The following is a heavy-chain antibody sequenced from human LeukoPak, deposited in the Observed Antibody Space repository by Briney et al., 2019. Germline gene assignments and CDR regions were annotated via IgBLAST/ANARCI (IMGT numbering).Heavy chain of an antibody. CDR3: ATDKAFSAFDI. Sequence: PGGSLRLSCVASGFTFINYWMAWVRQAPGKGLEWVANIDGDGSQKYYMDSVKGRFTISRDNARNSLFLQMNSLRAKDTALYYCATDKAFSAFDIWGHGTLVIVSS. J-gene: IGHJ3*02. CDR1: GFTFINYW. CDR2: IDGDGSQK. D-gene: IGHD3-3*02. V-gene: IGHV3-7*03.